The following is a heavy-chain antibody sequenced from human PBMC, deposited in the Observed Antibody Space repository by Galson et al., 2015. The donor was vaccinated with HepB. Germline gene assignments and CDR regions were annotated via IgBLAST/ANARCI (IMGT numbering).Heavy chain of an antibody. CDR1: GFTFSSYS. D-gene: IGHD3-22*01. J-gene: IGHJ4*02. V-gene: IGHV3-21*01. CDR2: ISSSSSYI. Sequence: SLRLSCAASGFTFSSYSMNWVRQAPGKGLEWVSSISSSSSYIYYADSVKGRFTISRDNAKNSLYLQMNSLRAEDAAVYYCARDGTTIDSSGYYYSGGDFDYWGQGTLVTVSS. CDR3: ARDGTTIDSSGYYYSGGDFDY.